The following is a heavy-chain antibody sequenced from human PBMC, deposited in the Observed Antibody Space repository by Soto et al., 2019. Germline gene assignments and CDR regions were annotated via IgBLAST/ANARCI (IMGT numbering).Heavy chain of an antibody. CDR1: GFTFSSYA. J-gene: IGHJ6*02. V-gene: IGHV3-23*01. CDR2: ISGSGGST. Sequence: HPGGSLRLSCAASGFTFSSYAMSWVRQAPGKGLEWVSAISGSGGSTYYADSVKGRFTISRDNSKNTLYLQMNSLRAEDTAVYYCAKVGEIYYYDSSGHPTGSPYYGMDVWGQGTTVTVSS. D-gene: IGHD3-22*01. CDR3: AKVGEIYYYDSSGHPTGSPYYGMDV.